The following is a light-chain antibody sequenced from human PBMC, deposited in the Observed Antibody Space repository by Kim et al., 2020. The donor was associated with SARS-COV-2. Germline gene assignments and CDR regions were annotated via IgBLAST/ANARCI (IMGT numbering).Light chain of an antibody. J-gene: IGKJ5*01. V-gene: IGKV1-9*01. CDR2: TAS. CDR1: QGISSH. Sequence: DIQLTQSPSFLSASVGDRVTITCRASQGISSHLAWYQQKPGKGPKLLIHTASTLHSGVPSRFSGSGSGTEFTLTISSLQPEDFVTYYCQQRNSYPITFGQGTRLEIK. CDR3: QQRNSYPIT.